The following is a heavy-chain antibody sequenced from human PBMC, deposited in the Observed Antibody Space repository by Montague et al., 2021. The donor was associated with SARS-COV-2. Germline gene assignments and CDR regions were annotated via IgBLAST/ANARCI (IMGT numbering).Heavy chain of an antibody. J-gene: IGHJ5*02. D-gene: IGHD2-8*02. CDR3: ARAAAFIVLVVYARGGFDP. CDR1: GGSISSSNW. CDR2: IYHSGST. Sequence: SETLSLTCAVSGGSISSSNWRSWVRQPPGKGLEWIGEIYHSGSTNYNPSLKSRVTISVDKSKNQFSLKLSSVTAADTAVYYCARAAAFIVLVVYARGGFDPWGQGTLVTVSS. V-gene: IGHV4-4*02.